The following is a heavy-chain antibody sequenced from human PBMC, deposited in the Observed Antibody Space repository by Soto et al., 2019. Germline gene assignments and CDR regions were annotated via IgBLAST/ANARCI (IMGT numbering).Heavy chain of an antibody. V-gene: IGHV3-9*01. CDR1: GFTVSSYA. CDR2: ITWNSNNL. D-gene: IGHD3-3*01. CDR3: ANDIRRFLLYGMNV. Sequence: PGGSLRLSCAASGFTVSSYAMHWVRQAPGKGLEWFSGITWNSNNLDYADSVKGRFTICRDNAKNSLYLQMNSLRAEDTALYYCANDIRRFLLYGMNVWGQGTTVTVSS. J-gene: IGHJ6*02.